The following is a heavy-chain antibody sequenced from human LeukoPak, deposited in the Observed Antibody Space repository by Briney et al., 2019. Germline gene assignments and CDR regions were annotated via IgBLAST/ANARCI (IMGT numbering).Heavy chain of an antibody. Sequence: ASVKVSCKASGYTFTGYYMHWVRQAPGQGLEWMGWINPNSGGTNYAQKFQGRVTMTRDTSISTAYMELSRLRSDDTAVYYCARDLAEQWLVTGGYYFDYRGQGTLVTVSS. CDR1: GYTFTGYY. J-gene: IGHJ4*02. V-gene: IGHV1-2*02. CDR3: ARDLAEQWLVTGGYYFDY. D-gene: IGHD6-19*01. CDR2: INPNSGGT.